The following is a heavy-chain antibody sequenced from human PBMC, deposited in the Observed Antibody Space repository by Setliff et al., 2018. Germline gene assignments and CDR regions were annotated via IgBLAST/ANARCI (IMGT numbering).Heavy chain of an antibody. CDR2: IDWDDGD. Sequence: SGPTLVNPTQTLTLTCTFSGFSLSTSGMCVTWIRQPPGKALEWLARIDWDDGDYYTTSLKTRLTISKDTSKNQVVLTMTNMDPVDTATYYCARMGITIIRGVVGRPYYYYYYMDVWGKGTTVTVSS. J-gene: IGHJ6*03. V-gene: IGHV2-70*11. CDR1: GFSLSTSGMC. CDR3: ARMGITIIRGVVGRPYYYYYYMDV. D-gene: IGHD3-10*01.